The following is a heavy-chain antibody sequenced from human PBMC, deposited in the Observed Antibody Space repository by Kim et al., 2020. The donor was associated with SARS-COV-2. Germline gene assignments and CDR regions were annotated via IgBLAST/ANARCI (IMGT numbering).Heavy chain of an antibody. D-gene: IGHD5-12*01. Sequence: SETLSLTCTVSGCSISSYYWSWIRQPPGKGLEWIGYIYYSGSTNYNPSLKSRVTISVDTSKNQFSLKLSSVTAADTAVYYCASRVWLGHAFDIWGQGTMVTVSS. J-gene: IGHJ3*02. V-gene: IGHV4-59*13. CDR2: IYYSGST. CDR1: GCSISSYY. CDR3: ASRVWLGHAFDI.